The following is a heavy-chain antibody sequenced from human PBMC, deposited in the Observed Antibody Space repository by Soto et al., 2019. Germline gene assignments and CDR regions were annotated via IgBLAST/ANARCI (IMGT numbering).Heavy chain of an antibody. V-gene: IGHV4-31*03. D-gene: IGHD2-15*01. Sequence: SETLSLTCTVSGGSISSGVYYWIWIRQHPGKGLEWIGYIYYSGSTYYNPSLKSRVTISVDTSKNQFSLKLSSVTAADTAVYYCARERVVVAATWAYYFDYWGQGTLVTVSS. CDR1: GGSISSGVYY. CDR3: ARERVVVAATWAYYFDY. CDR2: IYYSGST. J-gene: IGHJ4*02.